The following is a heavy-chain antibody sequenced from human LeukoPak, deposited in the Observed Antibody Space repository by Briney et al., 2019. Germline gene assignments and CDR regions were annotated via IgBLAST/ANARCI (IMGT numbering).Heavy chain of an antibody. CDR1: GGSFGGYY. Sequence: SETLSLTCAVYGGSFGGYYWSWIRQPPGQGLEWVGVINHSGSSNYNPYPKSRVPISVDTSKSQFSLKLSSVTAADTAVYYCPSRFRGYGGKEAFDIWGQGTMVTVSS. D-gene: IGHD4-23*01. J-gene: IGHJ3*02. CDR2: INHSGSS. CDR3: PSRFRGYGGKEAFDI. V-gene: IGHV4-34*01.